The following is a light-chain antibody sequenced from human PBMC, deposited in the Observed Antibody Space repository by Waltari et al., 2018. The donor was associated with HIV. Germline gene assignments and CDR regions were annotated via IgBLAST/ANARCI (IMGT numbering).Light chain of an antibody. Sequence: QSALTQPASVSGSPGQSITISCIGTNSDVGGYNYVSWYQQHPGKAPKLLSYEVTNRPSGISNRFSGSKSGNTASLTISGLQAEDEADYYCSSYTPTSTVVFGGGTKLTVL. V-gene: IGLV2-14*01. CDR1: NSDVGGYNY. J-gene: IGLJ2*01. CDR3: SSYTPTSTVV. CDR2: EVT.